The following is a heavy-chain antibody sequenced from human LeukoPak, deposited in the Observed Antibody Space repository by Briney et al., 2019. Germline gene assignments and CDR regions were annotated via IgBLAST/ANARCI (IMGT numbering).Heavy chain of an antibody. CDR3: ARVDWMIGAFDI. V-gene: IGHV3-48*02. CDR2: ITSSSSTI. CDR1: GFNFSTYS. D-gene: IGHD3-22*01. J-gene: IGHJ3*02. Sequence: GGSLRLSCAASGFNFSTYSMNWVRQAPGKGLEWVSYITSSSSTIYYADSVRGRFTISRDNAKNSLYLQMNSLRDEDTAVYYCARVDWMIGAFDIWGQGTMVTVSS.